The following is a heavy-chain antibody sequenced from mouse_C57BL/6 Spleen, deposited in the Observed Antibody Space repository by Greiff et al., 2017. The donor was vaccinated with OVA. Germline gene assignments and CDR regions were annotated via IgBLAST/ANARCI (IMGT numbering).Heavy chain of an antibody. J-gene: IGHJ1*03. CDR1: GFTFSDYG. V-gene: IGHV5-17*01. CDR2: ISSGSSTI. D-gene: IGHD1-1*01. CDR3: ARGGSSLGYFDV. Sequence: EVKLVESGGGLVKPGGSLKLSCAASGFTFSDYGMHWVRQAPEKGLEWVAYISSGSSTIYYADTVKGRFTISRDNAKNTLFLQMTRLRSEDTAMYYCARGGSSLGYFDVWGTGTTVTVSS.